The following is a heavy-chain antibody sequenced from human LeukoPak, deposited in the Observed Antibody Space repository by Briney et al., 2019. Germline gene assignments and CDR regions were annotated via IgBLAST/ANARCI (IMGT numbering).Heavy chain of an antibody. CDR1: GGSFSGYY. J-gene: IGHJ6*02. Sequence: SQTLSLTCAVYGGSFSGYYWSWIRQPPGKGLEWIGEINHSGSTNYNPSLKSRVTISVDTSKNQFSLKLSSVTAADTAVYYCARDTYYYDSSGYYPNYYYGMDVWGQGTTVTVSS. CDR2: INHSGST. D-gene: IGHD3-22*01. V-gene: IGHV4-34*01. CDR3: ARDTYYYDSSGYYPNYYYGMDV.